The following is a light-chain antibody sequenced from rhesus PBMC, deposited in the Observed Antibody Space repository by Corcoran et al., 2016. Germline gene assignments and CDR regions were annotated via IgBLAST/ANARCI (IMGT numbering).Light chain of an antibody. CDR1: QSVGSY. J-gene: IGKJ2*01. Sequence: ETVVTQSPATLSLSPGERATLSCRASQSVGSYLAWYQQKPGQAPRLLIYVASSRANGFPDRFRGSGSGTDCTLTISSLEPEDVGVYYCQQSSNLYSFGQGTKVEIK. V-gene: IGKV3-24*04. CDR3: QQSSNLYS. CDR2: VAS.